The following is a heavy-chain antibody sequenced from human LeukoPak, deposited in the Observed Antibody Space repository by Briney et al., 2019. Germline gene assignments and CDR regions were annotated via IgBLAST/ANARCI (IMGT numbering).Heavy chain of an antibody. CDR1: GFTFSNYA. V-gene: IGHV4-30-2*01. CDR3: ARGREWLRPHFDY. Sequence: LRLSCGASGFTFSNYAMSWVRQAPGKGLEWIGYIYHSGSTYYNPSLKSRVTISVDRSKNQFSLKLSSVTAADTAVYYCARGREWLRPHFDYWGQGTLVTVSS. CDR2: IYHSGST. D-gene: IGHD5-12*01. J-gene: IGHJ4*02.